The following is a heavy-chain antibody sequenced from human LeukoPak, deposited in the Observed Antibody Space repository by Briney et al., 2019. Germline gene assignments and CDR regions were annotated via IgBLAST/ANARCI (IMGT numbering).Heavy chain of an antibody. CDR1: GGSISSYY. CDR2: ISYSGST. J-gene: IGHJ4*01. Sequence: PSETLSLTCTVSGGSISSYYWGWIRQPPGKDLEWIGAISYSGSTYYNPSLKSRVTISVDKSKNHFSLKLTSVTAADTAVYFCARDSNIARFFIWGHGTLVTVSS. CDR3: ARDSNIARFFI. V-gene: IGHV4-39*07. D-gene: IGHD4-11*01.